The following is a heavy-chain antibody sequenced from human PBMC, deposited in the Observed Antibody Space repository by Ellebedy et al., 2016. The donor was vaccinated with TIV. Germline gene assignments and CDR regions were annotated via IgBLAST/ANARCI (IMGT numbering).Heavy chain of an antibody. CDR1: GFTLSSFE. J-gene: IGHJ6*02. D-gene: IGHD2-21*01. V-gene: IGHV3-48*03. CDR2: ISSSGSVM. CDR3: ARVDSPPYGMDV. Sequence: GESLKISCAASGFTLSSFEMNWVRQAPGKGLEWVSYISSSGSVMYYADSMKGRFTISRDNAKNSLYLQMNSLRAEDTAVYYCARVDSPPYGMDVWGQGTTVTVSS.